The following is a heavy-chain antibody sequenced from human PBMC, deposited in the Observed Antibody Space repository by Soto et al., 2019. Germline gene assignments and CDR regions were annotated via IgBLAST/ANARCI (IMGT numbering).Heavy chain of an antibody. Sequence: SETLSLTCTVSGGSISSGDYYWSWIRQPPGKGLEWIGYIYYSGSTYYNPSLKSRVTISVDTSKNQFSLKLSSVTAADTAVYYCAKDSYRGYSYGPFDYWGQGTLVTVSS. V-gene: IGHV4-30-4*01. CDR3: AKDSYRGYSYGPFDY. CDR2: IYYSGST. CDR1: GGSISSGDYY. D-gene: IGHD5-18*01. J-gene: IGHJ4*02.